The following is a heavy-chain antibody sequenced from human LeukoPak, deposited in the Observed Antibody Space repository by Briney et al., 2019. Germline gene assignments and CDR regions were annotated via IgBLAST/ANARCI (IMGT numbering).Heavy chain of an antibody. Sequence: SGTLSLTCTVSGGSISSYYWSWIRQPPGKGLEWIGYVYYSGSTNYNPSLKSRVTISVDTSKNQFSLKLSSVTAADTAVYYCAREIYDYVWGSYRSPRFDPWGQGTLVTVSS. J-gene: IGHJ5*02. CDR1: GGSISSYY. CDR2: VYYSGST. V-gene: IGHV4-59*01. CDR3: AREIYDYVWGSYRSPRFDP. D-gene: IGHD3-16*02.